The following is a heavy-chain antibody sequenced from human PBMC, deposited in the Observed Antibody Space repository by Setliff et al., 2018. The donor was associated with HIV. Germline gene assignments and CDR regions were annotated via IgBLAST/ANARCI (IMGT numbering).Heavy chain of an antibody. V-gene: IGHV4-34*01. CDR3: ARGSYRGSGFFVRYFDF. CDR1: GGSITSYY. CDR2: INHNGGT. Sequence: LSLTCTVSGGSITSYYWTWIRQAPGKDLEWIGEINHNGGTNYNPSLKSRVTISVDRSKNQFFLRLTSVTAADTAVYYCARGSYRGSGFFVRYFDFWGQGSLVTVSS. J-gene: IGHJ4*02. D-gene: IGHD3-3*01.